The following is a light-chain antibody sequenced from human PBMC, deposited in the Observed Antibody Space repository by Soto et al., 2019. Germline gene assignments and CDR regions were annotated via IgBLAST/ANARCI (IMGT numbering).Light chain of an antibody. CDR1: SSNIGAGYD. CDR3: QSYDSSLSEVV. V-gene: IGLV1-40*01. Sequence: QPVLTQPPSVSGAPGLRVTISCTGSSSNIGAGYDVHWYQQLPGTAPKLLIYGNINRPSGVPDRFSGSKSGTSASLAITGLQAEDEADYYCQSYDSSLSEVVFGGGTKVTVL. CDR2: GNI. J-gene: IGLJ2*01.